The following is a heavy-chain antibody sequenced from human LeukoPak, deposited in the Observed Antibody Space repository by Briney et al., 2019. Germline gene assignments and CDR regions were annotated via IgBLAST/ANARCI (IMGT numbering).Heavy chain of an antibody. V-gene: IGHV3-7*04. CDR1: GFSFSSHW. CDR3: ARAWQNGFDI. Sequence: GGSLRLSCAASGFSFSSHWMSWVRQAPGKGLGWVASTKQDGTGEYYVDSVKGRFTISRDNDKNSLYLQMNSLRAEDTAVYYCARAWQNGFDIWGQGTMVTVSS. CDR2: TKQDGTGE. D-gene: IGHD5-12*01. J-gene: IGHJ3*02.